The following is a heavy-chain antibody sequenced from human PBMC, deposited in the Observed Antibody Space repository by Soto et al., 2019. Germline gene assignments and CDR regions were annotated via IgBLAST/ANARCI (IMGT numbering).Heavy chain of an antibody. J-gene: IGHJ6*02. CDR1: GYTFYIHS. CDR3: ARCIQQDYYYGMDV. CDR2: ISADNGNT. V-gene: IGHV1-18*01. D-gene: IGHD5-18*01. Sequence: QAQLVQSGAEVKKPGASVKVSCKASGYTFYIHSISWGRQAPGQGLEWMGRISADNGNTKYAQKFRGRVTMTTDTSTSTVYMELRNLRSDDTAVYYCARCIQQDYYYGMDVWGQGTTVTVSS.